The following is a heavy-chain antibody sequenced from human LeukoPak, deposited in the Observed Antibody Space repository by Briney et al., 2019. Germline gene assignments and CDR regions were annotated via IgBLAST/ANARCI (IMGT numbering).Heavy chain of an antibody. J-gene: IGHJ4*02. Sequence: GESLKISCAASGFTFSIYGMSWVRQAPGKGLEWVSSNSGSGGGTYYADSVKGRFTISRDNSKNTLYLQMNSLRAEDTAVYYCAKRETGYYFDYWGQGKLVTVSS. CDR2: NSGSGGGT. CDR1: GFTFSIYG. CDR3: AKRETGYYFDY. D-gene: IGHD2-15*01. V-gene: IGHV3-23*01.